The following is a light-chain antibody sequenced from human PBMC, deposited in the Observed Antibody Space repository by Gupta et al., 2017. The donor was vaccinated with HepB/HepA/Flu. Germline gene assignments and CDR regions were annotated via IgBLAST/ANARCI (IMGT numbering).Light chain of an antibody. J-gene: IGKJ5*01. CDR3: QQYDNWPLT. CDR1: QSVSSN. V-gene: IGKV3-15*01. Sequence: EIVMTQSPATLSVSPGERATLSCRASQSVSSNLAWYQQTPGQAPRLLIYGASTRTTGIPAGFSGSGSGTDFTLTISSLQSEDFAVYYCQQYDNWPLTFGQGTRLEIK. CDR2: GAS.